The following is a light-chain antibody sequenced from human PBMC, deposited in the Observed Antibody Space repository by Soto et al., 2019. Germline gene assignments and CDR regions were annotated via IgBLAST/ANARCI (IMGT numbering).Light chain of an antibody. CDR1: SSDIGRYIF. CDR3: VSFAGGTYV. J-gene: IGLJ1*01. CDR2: DVN. Sequence: QSVLTQPASVSGSPGQSITISCSGTSSDIGRYIFVSWYQQHPGKAPKLMIYDVNRRPSDVPDRFSGSKSGNTASLTVSGLQAEDEADYYCVSFAGGTYVFGTGTKVTVL. V-gene: IGLV2-14*03.